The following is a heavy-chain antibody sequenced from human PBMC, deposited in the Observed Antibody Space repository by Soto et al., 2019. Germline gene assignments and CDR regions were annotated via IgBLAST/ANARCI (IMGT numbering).Heavy chain of an antibody. CDR1: GYNFTSYY. D-gene: IGHD3-22*01. V-gene: IGHV1-46*01. CDR2: INPSCGST. Sequence: DSVKVSCKASGYNFTSYYMHWVRQAPGQGLEWMGIINPSCGSTSYAQKFQGRVTMTRDTSTSTVYMELSRLRSEDTAVYYCARSSGSFDYWGQGTLVTVSS. CDR3: ARSSGSFDY. J-gene: IGHJ4*02.